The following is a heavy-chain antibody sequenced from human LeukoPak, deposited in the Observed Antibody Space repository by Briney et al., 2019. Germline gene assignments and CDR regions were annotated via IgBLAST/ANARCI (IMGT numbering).Heavy chain of an antibody. Sequence: SGGSLRLSCAASGFTFSDYYMSWIRQAPGKGLEWVSYISSSGSTIYYADSVKGRFTISRDNAKNSLYLQMNSLGAEDTAVYYCARDPHMTSVTTGIGYWGQGTLVTVSS. CDR3: ARDPHMTSVTTGIGY. V-gene: IGHV3-11*01. CDR2: ISSSGSTI. CDR1: GFTFSDYY. J-gene: IGHJ4*02. D-gene: IGHD4-17*01.